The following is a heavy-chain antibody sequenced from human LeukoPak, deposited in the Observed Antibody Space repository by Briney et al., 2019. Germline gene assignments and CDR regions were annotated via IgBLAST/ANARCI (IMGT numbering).Heavy chain of an antibody. CDR1: EFTFSSYG. CDR3: AKEATPYYFDY. CDR2: ISYDGSNK. Sequence: GGSLRLSCAASEFTFSSYGMHWVRQAPGKGLEWVAVISYDGSNKYYADSVKGRFTISRDNSKNTLYLQMNSLRAEDTAVYYCAKEATPYYFDYWGQGTLVTVSS. D-gene: IGHD2-15*01. J-gene: IGHJ4*02. V-gene: IGHV3-30*18.